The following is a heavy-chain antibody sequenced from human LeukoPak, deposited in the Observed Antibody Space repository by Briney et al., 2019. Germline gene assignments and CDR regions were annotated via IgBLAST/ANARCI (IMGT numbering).Heavy chain of an antibody. Sequence: SETLSLTCTVSGGSISSYYWGWIRQPPGKGLEWIGSIYYSGSTYYNPSLKSRVTISVDTSKNQFSLKLSSVTAADTAVYYCASEKYYDFWSGYRNYYYGMDVWGQGTTVTVSS. D-gene: IGHD3-3*01. CDR1: GGSISSYY. J-gene: IGHJ6*02. V-gene: IGHV4-39*01. CDR3: ASEKYYDFWSGYRNYYYGMDV. CDR2: IYYSGST.